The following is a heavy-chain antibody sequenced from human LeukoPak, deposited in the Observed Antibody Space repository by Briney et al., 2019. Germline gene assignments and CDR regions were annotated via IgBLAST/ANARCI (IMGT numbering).Heavy chain of an antibody. CDR1: GGSISSGGYS. Sequence: SETLSLTCAVSGGSISSGGYSWSWIRQPPGKCLEWIGYIYHSGSTYYNPSLKSRVTISVDRSKNQFSLKLSSVTAADTAVYYCARGNDFWSGSYYFDYWGQGTLVTVSS. D-gene: IGHD3-3*01. V-gene: IGHV4-30-2*01. CDR2: IYHSGST. J-gene: IGHJ4*02. CDR3: ARGNDFWSGSYYFDY.